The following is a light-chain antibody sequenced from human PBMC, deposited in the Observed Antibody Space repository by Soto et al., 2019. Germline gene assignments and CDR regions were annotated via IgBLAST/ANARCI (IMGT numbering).Light chain of an antibody. CDR3: QQYNSYST. J-gene: IGKJ2*01. CDR1: QSISSW. Sequence: DIQMTQSPSTLSASVGDRVTITCRASQSISSWLAWYQQKPGKAPKLLIYDASSLESGVPSRFSGSGSGTEFSLTISSLLPDDLATYYCQQYNSYSTFGQGTKLEIK. V-gene: IGKV1-5*01. CDR2: DAS.